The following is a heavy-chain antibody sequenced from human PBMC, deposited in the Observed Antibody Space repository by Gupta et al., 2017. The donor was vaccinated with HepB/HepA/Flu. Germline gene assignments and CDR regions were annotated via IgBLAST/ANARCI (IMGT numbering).Heavy chain of an antibody. D-gene: IGHD6-13*01. V-gene: IGHV1-2*04. J-gene: IGHJ4*02. CDR1: GYYFTGQP. Sequence: QVQLAQSGAEVKKPGASVKVSCKASGYYFTGQPIHWVRQAPGQGLEWMGWINPNSGGTNYAQKFQDWVTMSRDTSISTAYMELRSLKSDDTAIYYCARGGGIALEFDYWGQGTLVTVSS. CDR3: ARGGGIALEFDY. CDR2: INPNSGGT.